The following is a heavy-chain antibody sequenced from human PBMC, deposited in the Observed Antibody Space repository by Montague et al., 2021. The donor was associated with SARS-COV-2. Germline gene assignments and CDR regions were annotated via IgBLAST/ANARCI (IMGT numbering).Heavy chain of an antibody. J-gene: IGHJ5*02. CDR2: IYYTANT. Sequence: SETLSLTCTVSGGSIISITSNWGWIRQPPGKGLEWIGSIYYTANTYYTPSLKTRVTISVDTSKNQFSLGLRSVTAADTAVYYCARDRLRYGWFDPWGQGALVTVSS. CDR1: GGSIISITSN. D-gene: IGHD5-12*01. CDR3: ARDRLRYGWFDP. V-gene: IGHV4-39*01.